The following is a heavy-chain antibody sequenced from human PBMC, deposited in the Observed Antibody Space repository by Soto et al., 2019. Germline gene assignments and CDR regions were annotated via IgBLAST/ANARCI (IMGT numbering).Heavy chain of an antibody. J-gene: IGHJ6*02. V-gene: IGHV1-69*01. CDR3: ARGTVPPKLELQYYYGMDV. D-gene: IGHD1-7*01. Sequence: QVQLVQSGAEVKKPGSSVKDACKASGGTFSSYAISWVRQAPGQGLEWMGGIIPIFGTANYAQKFQGRVTITADESTSTAYMELSSLRSEDTAVYYCARGTVPPKLELQYYYGMDVWGQGTTVTVSS. CDR1: GGTFSSYA. CDR2: IIPIFGTA.